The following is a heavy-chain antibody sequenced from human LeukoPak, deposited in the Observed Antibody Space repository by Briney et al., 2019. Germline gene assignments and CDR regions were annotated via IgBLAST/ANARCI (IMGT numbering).Heavy chain of an antibody. Sequence: GGSLRLSCAASGFTFSSYTMNWVRQAPGKGLEWVAVISYDGSNKYYADSVKGRFTISRDNSKNTLYLQMNSLRAEDTAVYYCAKDLQSHRLEWFLTFDYWGQGTLVTVSS. D-gene: IGHD3-3*01. V-gene: IGHV3-30-3*01. J-gene: IGHJ4*02. CDR2: ISYDGSNK. CDR1: GFTFSSYT. CDR3: AKDLQSHRLEWFLTFDY.